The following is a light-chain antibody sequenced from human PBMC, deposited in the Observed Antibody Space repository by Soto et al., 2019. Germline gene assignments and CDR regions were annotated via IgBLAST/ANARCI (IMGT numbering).Light chain of an antibody. Sequence: HSVGRQSGSVSDPPAEAVAISCTGTNSDVGGYNFVSWYQQLPGKAPKLIISAVSYRTSGVSDRFSGPKSGNTASLTISGLQAEDEADYYCCSYTANDAWVFGGGTKVT. CDR1: NSDVGGYNF. CDR3: CSYTANDAWV. J-gene: IGLJ3*02. V-gene: IGLV2-11*01. CDR2: AVS.